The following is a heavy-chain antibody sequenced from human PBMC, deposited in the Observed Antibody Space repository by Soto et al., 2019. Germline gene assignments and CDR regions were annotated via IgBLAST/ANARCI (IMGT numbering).Heavy chain of an antibody. CDR1: GFSFKNAW. Sequence: EVELVESGGGLVKPGGSLPLSGEASGFSFKNAWRTWVRQAPGKGLEWVGRIKNKNEGGTIDYAAFVKGRFTISRDASENTLYLHMNDLKTEDSAVYFCTGLWFGEIYNYWGQGSLVTVSS. CDR2: IKNKNEGGTI. J-gene: IGHJ4*01. D-gene: IGHD3-10*01. CDR3: TGLWFGEIYNY. V-gene: IGHV3-15*07.